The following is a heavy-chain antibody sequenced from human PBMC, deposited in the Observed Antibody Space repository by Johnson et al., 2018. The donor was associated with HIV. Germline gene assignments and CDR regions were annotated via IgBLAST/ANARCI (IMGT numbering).Heavy chain of an antibody. CDR3: ATFGGGSFHAFDI. CDR1: GFTFSNYA. D-gene: IGHD1-26*01. CDR2: IKQDGSEK. J-gene: IGHJ3*02. V-gene: IGHV3-7*03. Sequence: MLLVESGGDLVQPGGSLRLSCAASGFTFSNYAMHWVRQAPGKGLEWVANIKQDGSEKYYVDSVTGRFTISRDNAKNSLYLQMNSLRAEDPAVYYCATFGGGSFHAFDIWGQGTMVTVSS.